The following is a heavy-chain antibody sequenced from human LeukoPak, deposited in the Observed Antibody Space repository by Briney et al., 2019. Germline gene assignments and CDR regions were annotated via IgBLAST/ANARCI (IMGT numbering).Heavy chain of an antibody. V-gene: IGHV3-7*02. CDR1: GFTFSKFW. CDR2: IKHDGSEK. CDR3: ARGVYYYGSGSYPY. J-gene: IGHJ4*02. Sequence: GGSLRLSCAASGFTFSKFWMSWVRQAPGKGLEWVATIKHDGSEKYYVDSVKGRFTISRDNAKNSLYLQMNSLRAEDTAVYYCARGVYYYGSGSYPYWGQGTLVTVSS. D-gene: IGHD3-10*01.